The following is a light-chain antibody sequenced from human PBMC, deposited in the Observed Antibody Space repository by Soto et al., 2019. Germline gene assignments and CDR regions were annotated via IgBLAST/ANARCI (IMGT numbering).Light chain of an antibody. CDR2: YDD. CDR1: SSNIGKNV. Sequence: QSVLTQPPSVSEAPRQRVTISCSGSSSNIGKNVVNWYQQLPGKAPKLIIYYDDLVPSGVSDRFSGSKSGTSASLAISGLQSDDEADYYCAAWDDSLNGPVFGGGTK. CDR3: AAWDDSLNGPV. J-gene: IGLJ2*01. V-gene: IGLV1-36*01.